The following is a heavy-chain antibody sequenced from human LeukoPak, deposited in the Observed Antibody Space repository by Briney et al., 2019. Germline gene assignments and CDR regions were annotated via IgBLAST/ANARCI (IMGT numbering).Heavy chain of an antibody. V-gene: IGHV3-43D*03. Sequence: TGGSLRLSCGASGFTFDDYAMHWVRQAPGKGLEWVSLISWDDGRTYYADSVKGRFTISRDNSKNSLYLQMNSLRAEDTALYYCAKDDLSELLNGAFDIWGQGTMVTVSS. CDR1: GFTFDDYA. D-gene: IGHD1-7*01. J-gene: IGHJ3*02. CDR2: ISWDDGRT. CDR3: AKDDLSELLNGAFDI.